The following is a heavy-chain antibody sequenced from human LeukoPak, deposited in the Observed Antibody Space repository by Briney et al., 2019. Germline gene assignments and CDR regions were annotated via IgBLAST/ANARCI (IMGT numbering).Heavy chain of an antibody. Sequence: PGGSLRLSCAASGFTFSDYAMSWVRQAPGKGLEWVSVVSGSGGSTYYADSVKGRFTISRDNSKNTLYLRMNSLRAEDTAVYYCAKDSEDCSSTSCYFDYWSQGTLVTVSS. CDR1: GFTFSDYA. CDR3: AKDSEDCSSTSCYFDY. V-gene: IGHV3-23*01. D-gene: IGHD2-2*01. J-gene: IGHJ4*02. CDR2: VSGSGGST.